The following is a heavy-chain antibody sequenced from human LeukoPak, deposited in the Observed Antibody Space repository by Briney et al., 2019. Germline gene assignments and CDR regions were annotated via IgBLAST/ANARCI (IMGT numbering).Heavy chain of an antibody. CDR3: ARHEDYGAYPLQY. Sequence: PSETLSLTCTVSGRSINGYYWSWFRQPPGKGLEWIAYIYYTGTTNYNPSLKSRVTISLDTSKNGLSLRLTSVTAADTAVYYCARHEDYGAYPLQYWGQGTLVAVSS. J-gene: IGHJ4*02. D-gene: IGHD4/OR15-4a*01. CDR2: IYYTGTT. CDR1: GRSINGYY. V-gene: IGHV4-59*08.